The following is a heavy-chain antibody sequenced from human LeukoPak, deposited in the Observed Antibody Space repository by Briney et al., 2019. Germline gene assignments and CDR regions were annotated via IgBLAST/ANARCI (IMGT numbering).Heavy chain of an antibody. CDR2: ISYDGSNK. D-gene: IGHD3-9*01. Sequence: PGRSLRLSCAASGFTFSSYAMHWVRQAPGKGLEWVAVISYDGSNKYYADSVKGRFTISRDNSKNTLYLQMNSLRAEDTAVYYCARDLSAYYDILTRPSYYYYYGMDVWGQGTTVTVSS. CDR1: GFTFSSYA. J-gene: IGHJ6*02. V-gene: IGHV3-30*04. CDR3: ARDLSAYYDILTRPSYYYYYGMDV.